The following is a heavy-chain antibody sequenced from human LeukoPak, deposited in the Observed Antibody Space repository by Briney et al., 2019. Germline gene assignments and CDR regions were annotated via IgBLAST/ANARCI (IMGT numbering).Heavy chain of an antibody. CDR2: IVGNGGTT. J-gene: IGHJ5*02. D-gene: IGHD5-24*01. V-gene: IGHV3-23*01. CDR3: AKVAEMCTILGKFDK. CDR1: GFTFSNYA. Sequence: GGSLRLSCAAPGFTFSNYAMSWVRQAPGEGLEWVSAIVGNGGTTYYADSVTGPFTISRDNSKNTLYLQMNSLRAEDTAVYYCAKVAEMCTILGKFDKWGQGTLVTVSS.